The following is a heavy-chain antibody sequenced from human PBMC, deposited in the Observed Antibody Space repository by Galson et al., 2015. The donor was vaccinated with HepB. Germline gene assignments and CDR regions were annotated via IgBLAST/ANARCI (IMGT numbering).Heavy chain of an antibody. V-gene: IGHV3-21*01. Sequence: SLRLSCAAPGFTFSNYSMNWVRQAPGKGLEWVSSISSSSSFIYYADSVKGRFTISRDNAKNSLYLQMSSLRAEDTAVYHCARDNRQLWLSNWYFDLWGRGTLVTVSS. J-gene: IGHJ2*01. D-gene: IGHD5-18*01. CDR1: GFTFSNYS. CDR3: ARDNRQLWLSNWYFDL. CDR2: ISSSSSFI.